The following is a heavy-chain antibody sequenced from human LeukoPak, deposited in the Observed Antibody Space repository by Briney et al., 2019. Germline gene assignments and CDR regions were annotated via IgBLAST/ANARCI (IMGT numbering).Heavy chain of an antibody. CDR2: ISAYNGNT. V-gene: IGHV1-18*01. CDR3: ARARFLTTGIAVAGTFDY. D-gene: IGHD6-19*01. CDR1: GYTFTSYG. J-gene: IGHJ4*02. Sequence: ASVKVSCKASGYTFTSYGISWVRQAPGQGLEWMGWISAYNGNTNYAQKLQGRVTMTTDTSTSTAYMGLRSLRSDDTAVYYCARARFLTTGIAVAGTFDYWGQGTLVTVSS.